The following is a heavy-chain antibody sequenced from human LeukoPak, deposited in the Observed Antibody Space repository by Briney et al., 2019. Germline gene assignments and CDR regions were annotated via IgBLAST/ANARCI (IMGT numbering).Heavy chain of an antibody. D-gene: IGHD1-20*01. J-gene: IGHJ3*02. CDR2: FDPEDGET. CDR3: ATDIAPYNWNGDAFDI. CDR1: GYTLTELS. Sequence: ASVKVSCKVSGYTLTELSMHWVRQAPGKGREWMGGFDPEDGETIYAQKFQGRVTITEDTSTDTAYMELSSLRSEDTAVYYCATDIAPYNWNGDAFDIWGQGTMVTVSS. V-gene: IGHV1-24*01.